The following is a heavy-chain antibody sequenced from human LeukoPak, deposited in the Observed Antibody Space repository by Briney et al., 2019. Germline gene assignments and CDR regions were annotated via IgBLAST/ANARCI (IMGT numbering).Heavy chain of an antibody. J-gene: IGHJ4*02. Sequence: GGSLRLSCAASGFTFSDYYMSWIRQAPGKGLEWVSYISSSGSTIYYADSVKGRFTISRDNAKNSLYLQMNSLRAEDTAVYYCASSSWYPQNDYWGQGTLVTVSS. V-gene: IGHV3-11*01. D-gene: IGHD6-13*01. CDR1: GFTFSDYY. CDR3: ASSSWYPQNDY. CDR2: ISSSGSTI.